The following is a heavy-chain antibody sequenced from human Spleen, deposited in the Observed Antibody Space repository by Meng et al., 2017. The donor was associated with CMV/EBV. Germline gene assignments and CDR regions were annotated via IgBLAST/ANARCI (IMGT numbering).Heavy chain of an antibody. J-gene: IGHJ4*02. D-gene: IGHD3-22*01. Sequence: GSLRLSCAASGFTFSDYYMIWIRQAPGKGLEWIGEINHRGSTNYNPSLKSRLTISVDTSKNQFSLKLNSVTAADTAVYYCARGSTSVTMIVVVITAASLAYDSWGQGTLVTVSS. CDR3: ARGSTSVTMIVVVITAASLAYDS. CDR2: INHRGST. CDR1: GFTFSDYY. V-gene: IGHV4-34*01.